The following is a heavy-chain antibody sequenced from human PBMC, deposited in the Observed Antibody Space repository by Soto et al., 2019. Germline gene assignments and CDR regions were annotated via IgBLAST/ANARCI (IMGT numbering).Heavy chain of an antibody. J-gene: IGHJ4*02. CDR3: ARDRSNSPDYFDY. CDR2: IYHSGRT. V-gene: IGHV4-30-4*01. CDR1: GGSINSDAYY. Sequence: SETLSLTXXVSGGSINSDAYYWCWSRQPTGKGLEWIGHIYHSGRTYYSPSRESRLTISLDMSKNQFSLRLCSVNASDTAVYYCARDRSNSPDYFDYWGQGTLVTVSS. D-gene: IGHD6-6*01.